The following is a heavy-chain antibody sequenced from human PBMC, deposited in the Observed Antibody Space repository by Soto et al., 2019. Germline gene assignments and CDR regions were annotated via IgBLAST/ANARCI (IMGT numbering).Heavy chain of an antibody. V-gene: IGHV4-59*01. CDR1: GGSISSYY. J-gene: IGHJ5*02. D-gene: IGHD5-12*01. CDR2: IYYSGST. CDR3: ARDLYSGYDH. Sequence: PSETLSLTCTVSGGSISSYYWSWIRQPPGKGLEWIGYIYYSGSTNYNPSLKSRVTISVDTSKNRFSLKLSSVTAADTAVYYCARDLYSGYDHWGQGTLVTVSS.